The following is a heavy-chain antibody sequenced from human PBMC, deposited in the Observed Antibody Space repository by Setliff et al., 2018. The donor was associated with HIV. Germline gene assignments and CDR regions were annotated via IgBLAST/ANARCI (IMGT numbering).Heavy chain of an antibody. CDR3: AREVIAVTGRGFDY. J-gene: IGHJ4*02. V-gene: IGHV3-48*03. Sequence: GESLKISCAASGFTFDRYWMSWLRQAPGKGLEWVSCISSSGNNIYYADSVKGRFTISRDNAKNSLFLQMDSLRAEDTALYYCAREVIAVTGRGFDYWGQGALVTVSS. CDR1: GFTFDRYW. D-gene: IGHD6-19*01. CDR2: ISSSGNNI.